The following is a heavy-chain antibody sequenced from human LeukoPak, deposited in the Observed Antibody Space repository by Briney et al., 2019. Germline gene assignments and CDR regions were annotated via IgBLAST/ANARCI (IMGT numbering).Heavy chain of an antibody. CDR2: IYDSETT. CDR1: GDSITSYY. J-gene: IGHJ3*02. V-gene: IGHV4-59*01. Sequence: SETLSLTCTVSGDSITSYYWSWIRQAPGKGLEWIGYIYDSETTRYNPSLRSRVTISLDTSKKQFSLKLSSVTAADTAVYYCARTRGYCSSTSCYPRGAFDIWGQGTMVTVSS. D-gene: IGHD2-2*01. CDR3: ARTRGYCSSTSCYPRGAFDI.